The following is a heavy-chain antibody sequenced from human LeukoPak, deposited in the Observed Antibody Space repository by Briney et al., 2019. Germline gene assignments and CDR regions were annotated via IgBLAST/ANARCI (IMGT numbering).Heavy chain of an antibody. CDR2: IIPIFGTA. D-gene: IGHD3-9*01. CDR3: ARHDTNYDILTGYYIHDAFDI. V-gene: IGHV1-69*01. CDR1: GGTFSSYA. Sequence: APVKVSCKASGGTFSSYAISWVRQAPGQGLEWMGGIIPIFGTANYAQKFQGRVTITADESTSTAYMELSSLRSEDTAVYYCARHDTNYDILTGYYIHDAFDIWGQGTMVTVSS. J-gene: IGHJ3*02.